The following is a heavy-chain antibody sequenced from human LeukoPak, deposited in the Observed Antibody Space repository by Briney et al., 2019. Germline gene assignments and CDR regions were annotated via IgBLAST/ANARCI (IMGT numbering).Heavy chain of an antibody. D-gene: IGHD6-13*01. CDR2: LSYSGST. V-gene: IGHV4-39*01. CDR3: ARHDAAAAVGY. Sequence: PSETLSLTCTVSGGSISSYSYYWGWIRQPPGKGLEWIGSLSYSGSTYYNPSLKSRVTISVETSKNRFSLKLSSVTAADTAVYYCARHDAAAAVGYWGQGTLVTVSS. J-gene: IGHJ4*02. CDR1: GGSISSYSYY.